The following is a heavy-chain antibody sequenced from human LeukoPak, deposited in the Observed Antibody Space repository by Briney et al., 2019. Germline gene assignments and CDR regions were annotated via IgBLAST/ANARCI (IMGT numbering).Heavy chain of an antibody. J-gene: IGHJ4*02. CDR3: ARHLGAYYYGSGSRPFDY. D-gene: IGHD3-10*01. CDR2: IYYSGST. CDR1: GGSFSGYY. Sequence: SETLSLTCAVYGGSFSGYYWSWIRQPPGKGLEWIGYIYYSGSTNYNPSLKSRVTISVDTSKNQFSLKLSSVTAADTAVYYCARHLGAYYYGSGSRPFDYWGQGTLVTVSS. V-gene: IGHV4-59*08.